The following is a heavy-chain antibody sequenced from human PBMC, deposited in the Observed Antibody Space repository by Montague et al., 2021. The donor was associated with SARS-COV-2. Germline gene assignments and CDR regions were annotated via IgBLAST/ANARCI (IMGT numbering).Heavy chain of an antibody. Sequence: SETLSLTCTVLGCCICSYYWKWTRLPPGKRLNWIGYFYYSGSTNYNPSLKSRVTISVDTSKNQFSLKLSSVTAADTAVYYCTRDSRTSGWGYWYHGLDVWGQGTTVIVSS. D-gene: IGHD6-19*01. CDR1: GCCICSYY. V-gene: IGHV4-59*01. CDR3: TRDSRTSGWGYWYHGLDV. CDR2: FYYSGST. J-gene: IGHJ6*02.